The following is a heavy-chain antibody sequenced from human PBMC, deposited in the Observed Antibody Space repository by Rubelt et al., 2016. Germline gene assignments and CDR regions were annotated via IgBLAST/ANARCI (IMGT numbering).Heavy chain of an antibody. J-gene: IGHJ4*02. CDR2: INHSGST. CDR3: ARASGYSYGYYFDY. CDR1: GGSFSGYY. V-gene: IGHV4-34*01. D-gene: IGHD5-18*01. Sequence: QVQLQQWGAGLLKPSETLSLTCAVYGGSFSGYYWSWIRQPPGKGLEWIGEINHSGSTNYNPSLKSRVTISVDTSKNQVSLKLSSVTAADTAVYYCARASGYSYGYYFDYWGQGTLVTVSS.